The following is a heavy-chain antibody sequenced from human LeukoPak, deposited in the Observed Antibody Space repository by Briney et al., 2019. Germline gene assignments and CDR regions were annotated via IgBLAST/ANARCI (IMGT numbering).Heavy chain of an antibody. Sequence: SVKLSCKASGYTFTSYGISWVRQAPGQGLEWMGWISAYNGNTNYAQKLQGRVTMTTDPSTSTAYMELRRVRYDGTAVYYCARDPASAIDPWRQGTLVTVSS. CDR2: ISAYNGNT. J-gene: IGHJ5*02. CDR1: GYTFTSYG. CDR3: ARDPASAIDP. V-gene: IGHV1-18*01.